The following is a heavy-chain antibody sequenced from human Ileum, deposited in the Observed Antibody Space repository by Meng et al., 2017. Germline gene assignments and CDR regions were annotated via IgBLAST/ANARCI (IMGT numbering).Heavy chain of an antibody. CDR2: VNPKSGFA. Sequence: GQYGAVVKKPGASVKVSCKASGYILTNYWMHWVRQAPGQGLEWMAVVNPKSGFAIFAKKFKGRVTVTRDTSTGTFYMELTSLRSDDSAEYFCARDHSDRSGWWFDPWGQGTLVTGSS. CDR3: ARDHSDRSGWWFDP. D-gene: IGHD6-19*01. V-gene: IGHV1-46*01. J-gene: IGHJ5*02. CDR1: GYILTNYW.